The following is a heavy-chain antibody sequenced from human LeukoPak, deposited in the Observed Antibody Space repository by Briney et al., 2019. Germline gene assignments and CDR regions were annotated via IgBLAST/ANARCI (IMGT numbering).Heavy chain of an antibody. Sequence: GESLKISCKGSGYSFTNYWIGWVRQMPGKGLEWMGIIYPGDSAGDSDTRYSPSFRGQATISADKSISTAYLQWSSLKASDTAMYYCARRWFGVKGPFDYWGQGTLVTVSS. V-gene: IGHV5-51*01. CDR2: IYPGDSAGDSDT. CDR1: GYSFTNYW. J-gene: IGHJ4*02. CDR3: ARRWFGVKGPFDY. D-gene: IGHD3-10*01.